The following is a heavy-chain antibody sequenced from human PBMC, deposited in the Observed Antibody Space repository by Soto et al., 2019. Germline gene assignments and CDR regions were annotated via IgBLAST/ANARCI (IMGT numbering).Heavy chain of an antibody. CDR2: IYYSGST. D-gene: IGHD3-22*01. CDR1: GGPISSYY. J-gene: IGHJ5*02. Sequence: PSETLSLTCTVSGGPISSYYWSWIRQPPGKGLEWIGYIYYSGSTNYNPSLKSRVTMSVDTSKNQFSLKLSSVTAADTAVYYCARHLGYDGSGYYRHWFDPWGQGTLVTVSS. CDR3: ARHLGYDGSGYYRHWFDP. V-gene: IGHV4-59*08.